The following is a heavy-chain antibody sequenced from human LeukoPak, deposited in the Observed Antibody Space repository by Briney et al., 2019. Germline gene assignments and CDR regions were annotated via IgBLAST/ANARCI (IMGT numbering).Heavy chain of an antibody. V-gene: IGHV1-46*01. CDR3: ARVRGGDYYFDY. CDR2: INPSGGST. CDR1: GYTFTSYG. J-gene: IGHJ4*02. Sequence: ASVKVSCKASGYTFTSYGISWVRQAPGQGLEWMGIINPSGGSTSYAQKFQGRVTMTRDTSTSTVYMELSSLRSEDTAVYYCARVRGGDYYFDYWGQGALVTVSS. D-gene: IGHD4-17*01.